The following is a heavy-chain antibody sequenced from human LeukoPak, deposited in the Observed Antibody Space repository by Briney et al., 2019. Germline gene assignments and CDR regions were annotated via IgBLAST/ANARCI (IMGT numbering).Heavy chain of an antibody. D-gene: IGHD1-26*01. CDR3: ARGGSPPEALGDTFDI. V-gene: IGHV3-74*01. Sequence: GGSLRLSCAASGFTFSSYWMHWVRQAPGQGLLWVSHISTDGSGTRFADSVKGRFTISRDNAKKMVYLQMNSLRAEDTAVYYCARGGSPPEALGDTFDIWGQGTMVTVSS. CDR2: ISTDGSGT. J-gene: IGHJ3*02. CDR1: GFTFSSYW.